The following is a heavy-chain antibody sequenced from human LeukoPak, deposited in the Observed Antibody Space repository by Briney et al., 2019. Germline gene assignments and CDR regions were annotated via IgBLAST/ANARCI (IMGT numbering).Heavy chain of an antibody. CDR1: GFPFDIYW. J-gene: IGHJ2*01. CDR2: IKSDGSEE. Sequence: GGSLRLSCVASGFPFDIYWMSWVRKGPGKGLEWVANIKSDGSEEYYADSVKGRLTVSRDNAKNSLFLQMNSLRVEDTAVYYCAKEKTVAGWYFDLWGRGTLVTVSS. V-gene: IGHV3-7*01. D-gene: IGHD6-19*01. CDR3: AKEKTVAGWYFDL.